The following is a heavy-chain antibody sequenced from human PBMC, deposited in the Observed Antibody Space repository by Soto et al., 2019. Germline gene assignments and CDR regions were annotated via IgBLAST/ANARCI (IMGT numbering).Heavy chain of an antibody. CDR1: GGSISSSSYY. J-gene: IGHJ6*03. CDR3: ATTSRFLEWLSPNYMDV. D-gene: IGHD3-3*01. V-gene: IGHV4-39*01. CDR2: IYYSGST. Sequence: SETLSLTCTVSGGSISSSSYYWGWIRQPPGKGLEWIGSIYYSGSTYYNPSLKSRVTISVDTSKNQFSLKLSSVTAADTAVYYCATTSRFLEWLSPNYMDVWGKGTTVTVSS.